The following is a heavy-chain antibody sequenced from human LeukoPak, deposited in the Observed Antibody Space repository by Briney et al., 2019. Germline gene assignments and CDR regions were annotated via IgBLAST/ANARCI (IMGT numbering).Heavy chain of an antibody. D-gene: IGHD1-26*01. CDR1: GGSFSGYY. CDR2: INHSGST. CDR3: ARDAGVGAPNWFDP. J-gene: IGHJ5*02. Sequence: SETLSLTCAVYGGSFSGYYWSWIRQPPGKGLEWIGEINHSGSTNYNPSLKSRVTISVDTSKNQFSLKLSSVTAADTAVYYCARDAGVGAPNWFDPWGQGTLVTVSS. V-gene: IGHV4-34*01.